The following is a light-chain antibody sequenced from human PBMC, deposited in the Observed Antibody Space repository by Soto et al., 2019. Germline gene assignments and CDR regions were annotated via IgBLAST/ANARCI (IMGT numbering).Light chain of an antibody. CDR3: CSYAANFLV. CDR2: DVS. CDR1: SSEFGGYSF. Sequence: QSVLTQPPSVSGSPGQSVAISCTGTSSEFGGYSFVSWYQQHPGKAPRLIIYDVSKRPSGVPDRFSGSKSGNTASLTISGLQADDEAEYYCCSYAANFLVLGGGTKLTVL. V-gene: IGLV2-11*01. J-gene: IGLJ2*01.